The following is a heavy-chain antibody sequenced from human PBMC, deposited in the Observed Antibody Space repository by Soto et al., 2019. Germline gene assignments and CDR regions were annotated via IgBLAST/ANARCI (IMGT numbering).Heavy chain of an antibody. CDR2: INSDGSST. J-gene: IGHJ6*02. CDR1: GFTFSIYW. V-gene: IGHV3-74*01. D-gene: IGHD2-2*01. CDR3: ASLWVVVPAAPYGLDV. Sequence: GGSLRLSCAASGFTFSIYWMHWVRQAPGKGLVWVSRINSDGSSTTYADSVKGRFTISRDNAKNTLYLQMNSLRAEDTAVYYCASLWVVVPAAPYGLDVWGQGTTVPVSS.